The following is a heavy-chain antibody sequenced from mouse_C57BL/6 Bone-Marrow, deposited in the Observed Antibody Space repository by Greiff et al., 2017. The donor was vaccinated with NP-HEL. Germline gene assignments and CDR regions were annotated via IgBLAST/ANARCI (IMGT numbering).Heavy chain of an antibody. CDR1: GYTFTSYW. J-gene: IGHJ1*03. Sequence: QVQLQQPGAELVRPGSSVKLSCKASGYTFTSYWMHWVKQRPIQGLEWIGNIDPSDSETHYNQKFKDKATLTVDKSSSTAYMQLSSLTSEDSAVYYCASPRGVVPWDFDVWGTGTTVTVSS. CDR3: ASPRGVVPWDFDV. D-gene: IGHD1-1*01. V-gene: IGHV1-52*01. CDR2: IDPSDSET.